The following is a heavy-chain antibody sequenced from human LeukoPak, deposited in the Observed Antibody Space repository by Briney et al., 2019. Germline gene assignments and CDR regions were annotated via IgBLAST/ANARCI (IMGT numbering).Heavy chain of an antibody. J-gene: IGHJ4*02. Sequence: SETLSLTCTVSGASISSYYWSWIRQPPGKGLEWIGYVYYSGSTYYNPSLKSRVTISVDTSKNQFSLKLSSVTAADTAVYYCARGVVVVVAATPVFDYWGQGTLVTVSS. D-gene: IGHD2-15*01. CDR1: GASISSYY. V-gene: IGHV4-59*06. CDR2: VYYSGST. CDR3: ARGVVVVVAATPVFDY.